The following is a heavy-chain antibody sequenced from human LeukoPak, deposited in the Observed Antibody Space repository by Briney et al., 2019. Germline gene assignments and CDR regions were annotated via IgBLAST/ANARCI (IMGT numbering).Heavy chain of an antibody. CDR1: GSTFTRYY. Sequence: ASVKVSCRASGSTFTRYYIHWVRQAPGQGLDWMGMINPSSGSTRFAQMFQDRVTMTRDTSTSAVYMELSSLRSEDTAVYYCATFGTIFGVVSHDYWGQGTLVTVSS. D-gene: IGHD3-3*01. J-gene: IGHJ4*02. CDR2: INPSSGST. V-gene: IGHV1-46*01. CDR3: ATFGTIFGVVSHDY.